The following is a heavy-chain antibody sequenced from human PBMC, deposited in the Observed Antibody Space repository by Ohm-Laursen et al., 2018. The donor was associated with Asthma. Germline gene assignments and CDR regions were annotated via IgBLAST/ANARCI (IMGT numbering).Heavy chain of an antibody. CDR3: ARGMGHYDSKGFDY. V-gene: IGHV1-69*13. CDR1: GGTLSSYA. Sequence: SVKVSCKASGGTLSSYAISWVRQAPGQGLEWMGGIIPIFGTANYAQKFQGRVTITADESTSTAYMELSSLRSEDTAVYYCARGMGHYDSKGFDYWGQGTLVTVSS. D-gene: IGHD3-3*01. CDR2: IIPIFGTA. J-gene: IGHJ4*02.